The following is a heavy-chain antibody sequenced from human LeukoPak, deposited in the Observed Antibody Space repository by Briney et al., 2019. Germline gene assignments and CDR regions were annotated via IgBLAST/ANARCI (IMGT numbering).Heavy chain of an antibody. CDR1: GFTFSSYS. V-gene: IGHV3-21*01. CDR2: ISSSSSYI. Sequence: PGGSLRLSCAASGFTFSSYSMNWVRQAPGKGLEWVSSISSSSSYIYYADSVKGRFTISRDNAKNSLYLQMNSLRAEDTAVYYCARDMMVRGVKYGMDVWGQGTTVTVSS. CDR3: ARDMMVRGVKYGMDV. D-gene: IGHD3-10*01. J-gene: IGHJ6*02.